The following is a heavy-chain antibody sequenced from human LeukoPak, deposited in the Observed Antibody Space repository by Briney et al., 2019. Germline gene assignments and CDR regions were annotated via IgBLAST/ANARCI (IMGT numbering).Heavy chain of an antibody. J-gene: IGHJ4*02. CDR1: GYTFTSYY. V-gene: IGHV1-46*01. CDR2: INPSGGST. D-gene: IGHD2/OR15-2a*01. Sequence: ASVKVSCTASGYTFTSYYMHWVRQAPGQGLEWMGIINPSGGSTSYTQKFQGRVTMTRDTSTTTVYMELSSLRSQDTAVYYCARHKEVGDYYYFDYWGQGTLVTVSS. CDR3: ARHKEVGDYYYFDY.